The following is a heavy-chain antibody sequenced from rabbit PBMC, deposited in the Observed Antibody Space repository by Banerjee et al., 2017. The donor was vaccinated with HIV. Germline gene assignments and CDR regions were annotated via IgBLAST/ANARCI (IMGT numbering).Heavy chain of an antibody. D-gene: IGHD1-1*01. Sequence: QSLEESGGDLVKPGASLTLTCTASGFSFSSRYYMCWVRQAPGKGLEWIACGYSGSSGDTYYASWAKGRFTFSKISSTTVTLQMTSLTAADTATYFCARDLDGVIGWNFGWWGPGTLVTVS. J-gene: IGHJ4*01. CDR1: GFSFSSRYY. V-gene: IGHV1S40*01. CDR3: ARDLDGVIGWNFGW. CDR2: GYSGSSGDT.